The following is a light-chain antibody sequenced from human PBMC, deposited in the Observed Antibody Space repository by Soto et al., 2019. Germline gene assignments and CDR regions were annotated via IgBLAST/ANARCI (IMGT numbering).Light chain of an antibody. J-gene: IGKJ1*01. Sequence: DIQMTQSPSTLSASVGDRVSIICRASQSISTWLSWYQQKPGKAPKVLIYKASNLQSGVSSRFSGSGSGTESTLTISSLQPDDFATYYCQDYNSWTFGQGTKVDI. CDR1: QSISTW. V-gene: IGKV1-5*03. CDR3: QDYNSWT. CDR2: KAS.